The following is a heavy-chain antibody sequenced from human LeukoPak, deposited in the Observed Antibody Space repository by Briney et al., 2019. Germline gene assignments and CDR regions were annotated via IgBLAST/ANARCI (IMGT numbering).Heavy chain of an antibody. V-gene: IGHV3-49*04. CDR2: IRSKAYGGTT. Sequence: GGSLRLSCTPSGFNFGDYAMSWVRQAPGKGLEWVGFIRSKAYGGTTEYAASVKGRFTVSRDDSKNIAYLQMNSLKTEDTAVYYCTRGQKYYYGSGTYYFLFDYWGQGTLVTVSS. CDR3: TRGQKYYYGSGTYYFLFDY. D-gene: IGHD3-10*01. CDR1: GFNFGDYA. J-gene: IGHJ4*02.